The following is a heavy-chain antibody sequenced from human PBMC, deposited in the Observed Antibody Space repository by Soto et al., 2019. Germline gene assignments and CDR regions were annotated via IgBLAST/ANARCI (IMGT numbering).Heavy chain of an antibody. V-gene: IGHV5-10-1*01. Sequence: GESLKISCKGSGYSFTSYWVSLVRQMPGKGLEWMGRIDPSDSYTNYSPSFQGHVTISADKSISTAYLQWSSLKASDTAMYYCARHQGGDYISIAADPNYHCYRLDVSGQRTTVTVSS. CDR1: GYSFTSYW. CDR3: ARHQGGDYISIAADPNYHCYRLDV. J-gene: IGHJ6*02. D-gene: IGHD6-13*01. CDR2: IDPSDSYT.